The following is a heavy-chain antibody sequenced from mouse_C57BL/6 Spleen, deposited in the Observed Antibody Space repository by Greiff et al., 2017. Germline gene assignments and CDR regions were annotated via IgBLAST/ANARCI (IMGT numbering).Heavy chain of an antibody. V-gene: IGHV14-3*01. CDR1: GFNIKNTY. CDR2: IYPANGNT. J-gene: IGHJ3*01. Sequence: DVKLVESVAELVRPGASVKLSCTASGFNIKNTYMHWVKQRPEQGLEWIGRIYPANGNTKYDPKFQGKATITADTSSNTAYLQLSSLTSEDTAIYYCARQDYYYGGSGDFAYWGQGTLVTVSA. D-gene: IGHD1-1*01. CDR3: ARQDYYYGGSGDFAY.